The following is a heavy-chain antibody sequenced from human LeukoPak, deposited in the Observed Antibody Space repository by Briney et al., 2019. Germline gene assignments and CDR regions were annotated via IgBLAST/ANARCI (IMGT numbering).Heavy chain of an antibody. CDR1: GLTFSSYG. CDR2: ISYDGSNK. CDR3: ARDDFDY. J-gene: IGHJ4*02. V-gene: IGHV3-30*04. Sequence: WRSLRLSCAASGLTFSSYGMHRVRQAPGKGLEWVAVISYDGSNKYYADSVKGRFTISRDNSKNTLYLQLNSLRAEDTAVYYCARDDFDYWGQGTLVTVSS.